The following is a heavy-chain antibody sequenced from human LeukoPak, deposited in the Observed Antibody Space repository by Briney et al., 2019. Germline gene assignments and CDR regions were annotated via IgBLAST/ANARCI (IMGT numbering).Heavy chain of an antibody. CDR3: ARDYVVAAAGTYY. J-gene: IGHJ4*02. Sequence: PGGSLRLSCAASGFTFSSYEMNWVRQAPGKGLEWVSYISSSGSTMYYADSVKGRFTISRDNAKSSLYLLMNSLRAEDTAVYYCARDYVVAAAGTYYWGQGTLVSVSP. V-gene: IGHV3-48*03. CDR2: ISSSGSTM. D-gene: IGHD6-13*01. CDR1: GFTFSSYE.